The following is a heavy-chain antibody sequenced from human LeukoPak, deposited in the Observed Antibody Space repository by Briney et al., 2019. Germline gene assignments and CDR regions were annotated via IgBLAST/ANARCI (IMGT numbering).Heavy chain of an antibody. D-gene: IGHD2-2*01. J-gene: IGHJ3*02. Sequence: ASVKVSCKASGYTFTSYGISLVRQAPGQGLEWMGWISAYNGNTNYAQKLQGRVTMTTDTSTSTAYMELRSLRSDDTAVYYCARDQETYCSSTSCLDAFDIWGQGTMVTVSS. V-gene: IGHV1-18*01. CDR2: ISAYNGNT. CDR1: GYTFTSYG. CDR3: ARDQETYCSSTSCLDAFDI.